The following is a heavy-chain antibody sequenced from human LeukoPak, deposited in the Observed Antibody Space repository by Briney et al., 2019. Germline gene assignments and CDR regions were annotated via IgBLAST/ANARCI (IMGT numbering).Heavy chain of an antibody. D-gene: IGHD2-15*01. J-gene: IGHJ4*02. V-gene: IGHV3-74*01. CDR1: GFSISNDW. Sequence: PGGSLRLSCAVSGFSISNDWMHWVRRAPGKGLLWVSRISADGTTTNYADSVKGRFTISRDNAKNTLYLRMDSLRADDTAVYYCAGTWSFDYWGQGTLVTVSS. CDR2: ISADGTTT. CDR3: AGTWSFDY.